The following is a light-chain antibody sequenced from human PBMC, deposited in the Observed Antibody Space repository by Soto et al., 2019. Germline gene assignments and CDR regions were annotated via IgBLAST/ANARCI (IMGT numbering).Light chain of an antibody. J-gene: IGLJ1*01. CDR1: SSDVGNYDV. V-gene: IGLV2-23*02. CDR3: CSSGGSSSPYV. Sequence: QSALTQPASVSGSPGQSITISCTGASSDVGNYDVVSWYQQHPGQAPKLMLYEVNKRPSGVSDRFSGSKSGNTASLTISGLQAEDEADDHCCSSGGSSSPYVFGTGTKLTVL. CDR2: EVN.